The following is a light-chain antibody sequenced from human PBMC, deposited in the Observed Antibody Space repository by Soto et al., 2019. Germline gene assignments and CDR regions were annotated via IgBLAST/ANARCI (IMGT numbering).Light chain of an antibody. J-gene: IGKJ2*01. CDR1: QSVGSSY. CDR3: QQYGRSPPYT. Sequence: EVVLTQSPGTLSLSSGERATLSCTASQSVGSSYLAWYQQKPGQAPRLLIYATSSRATGIPDRFSGSGSGTDFTLTISRLEAEDFAVYYCQQYGRSPPYTFGQGTKLEIK. CDR2: ATS. V-gene: IGKV3-20*01.